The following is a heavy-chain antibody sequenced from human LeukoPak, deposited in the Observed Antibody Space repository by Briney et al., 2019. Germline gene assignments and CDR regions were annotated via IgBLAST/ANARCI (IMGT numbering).Heavy chain of an antibody. CDR3: AKGLLRGFDY. Sequence: GGSLRLSCAASGFIFSSYAMSWVRQAPGKGLEWVSAISGSGGSTYSADSVKGRFTISRDNSKNTLYLQMNSLRAEDTAIYYCAKGLLRGFDYWGQGTLVTVSS. CDR2: ISGSGGST. V-gene: IGHV3-23*01. CDR1: GFIFSSYA. J-gene: IGHJ4*02. D-gene: IGHD3-22*01.